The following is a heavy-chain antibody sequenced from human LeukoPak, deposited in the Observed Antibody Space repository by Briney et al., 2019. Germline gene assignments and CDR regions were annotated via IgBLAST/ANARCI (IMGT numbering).Heavy chain of an antibody. V-gene: IGHV4-61*02. D-gene: IGHD2-15*01. CDR1: GGSISSGSYY. J-gene: IGHJ6*04. CDR2: IYTSGST. Sequence: PSQTLSLTCTVSGGSISSGSYYWSWIRQPAGKGLEWIGRIYTSGSTNYNPSLKSRVTISVDTSKNQFSLKLSSVTAADTAVYYCVRSVLGRCSGDSCSRFRDVWGKGTTVTVSS. CDR3: VRSVLGRCSGDSCSRFRDV.